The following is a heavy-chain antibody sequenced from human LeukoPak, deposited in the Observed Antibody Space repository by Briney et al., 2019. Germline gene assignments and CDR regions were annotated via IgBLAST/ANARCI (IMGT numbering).Heavy chain of an antibody. Sequence: GASVKVSCKASGYTFTGYYMHWVRQGPGQGLEWMGWINPNSGGTNYAQKFQGRVTMTRDTSISTAYMELSRLRSDDTAVYYCASPDILTGYYSFDYWGQGTLVTVSS. CDR2: INPNSGGT. CDR1: GYTFTGYY. V-gene: IGHV1-2*02. CDR3: ASPDILTGYYSFDY. D-gene: IGHD3-9*01. J-gene: IGHJ4*02.